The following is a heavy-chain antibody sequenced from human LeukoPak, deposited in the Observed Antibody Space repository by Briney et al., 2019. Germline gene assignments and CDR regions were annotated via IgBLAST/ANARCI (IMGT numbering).Heavy chain of an antibody. D-gene: IGHD6-13*01. Sequence: PSETLSLTCTVSGGSISSYYWSWIRQPPGKGLEWIGYINYSGSTNYNPSLKSRVTISVDTSKNQFSLKLSSVTAADTAVYYCARGGAAAGRNFDYWGQGTLVTVSS. CDR1: GGSISSYY. V-gene: IGHV4-59*01. CDR3: ARGGAAAGRNFDY. J-gene: IGHJ4*02. CDR2: INYSGST.